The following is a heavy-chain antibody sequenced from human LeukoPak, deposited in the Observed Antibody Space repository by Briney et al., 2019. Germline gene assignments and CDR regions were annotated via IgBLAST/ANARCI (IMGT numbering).Heavy chain of an antibody. V-gene: IGHV4-59*08. CDR1: GGSISGSY. CDR2: IYYSGDS. Sequence: SETLSLTCTVSGGSISGSYWSWIRQPPGKGLEWIGYIYYSGDSNYNPSLKSRVTISVDTSKNQFSLKLSSVTAADTAVYYCARHASSSQYYYYYGMDVWGQGTTVTVSS. J-gene: IGHJ6*02. D-gene: IGHD6-13*01. CDR3: ARHASSSQYYYYYGMDV.